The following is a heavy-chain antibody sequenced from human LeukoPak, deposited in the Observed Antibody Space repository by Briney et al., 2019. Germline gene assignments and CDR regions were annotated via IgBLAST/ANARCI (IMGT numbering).Heavy chain of an antibody. V-gene: IGHV4-39*01. J-gene: IGHJ5*02. Sequence: SETLSLTGTVSGGSISSSSYYWGWIRQPPGKGLEWIGSIYYSGSTYYNPSLKSRVTISVDTSKNQFSLKLSSVTAADTAVYYCARRESRWQQLSWFDPWGQGTLVTVSS. CDR1: GGSISSSSYY. D-gene: IGHD6-13*01. CDR2: IYYSGST. CDR3: ARRESRWQQLSWFDP.